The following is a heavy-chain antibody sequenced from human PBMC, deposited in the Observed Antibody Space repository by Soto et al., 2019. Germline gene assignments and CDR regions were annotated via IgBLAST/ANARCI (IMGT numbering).Heavy chain of an antibody. D-gene: IGHD1-1*01. CDR2: TSYDGNNE. CDR3: AKDKGVFNWATSYFDY. J-gene: IGHJ4*02. CDR1: GFSFSNYA. V-gene: IGHV3-30*18. Sequence: GGSLRLSCAASGFSFSNYAMHWVRQAPGKGLEWVALTSYDGNNEYYTDSVKGRFTISRDNSKNTLFLQMNSPRPEDTAVYYCAKDKGVFNWATSYFDYWGQGALVTVSS.